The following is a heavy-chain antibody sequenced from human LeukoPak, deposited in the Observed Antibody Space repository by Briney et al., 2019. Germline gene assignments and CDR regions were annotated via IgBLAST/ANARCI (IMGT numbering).Heavy chain of an antibody. J-gene: IGHJ3*01. Sequence: GGSLRLSCAVSGFTLSSFGIHWVRQAPGKGLEWVAFVLYDGSLKYYADSVRGRVTISRDNSKNTLYLQMNSLRAEDTAVYYCAKRSMVRGVQFDAFDRWGQGTIVTVSS. D-gene: IGHD3-10*01. V-gene: IGHV3-30*02. CDR1: GFTLSSFG. CDR2: VLYDGSLK. CDR3: AKRSMVRGVQFDAFDR.